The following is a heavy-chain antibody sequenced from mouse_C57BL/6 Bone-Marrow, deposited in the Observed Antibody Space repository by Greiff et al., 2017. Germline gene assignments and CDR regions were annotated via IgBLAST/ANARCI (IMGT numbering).Heavy chain of an antibody. CDR3: TTLYYEYDEDY. CDR2: IDPENGYT. CDR1: GFNIKDDY. V-gene: IGHV14-4*01. D-gene: IGHD2-4*01. J-gene: IGHJ2*01. Sequence: VQLQQSGAELVRPGASVKLSCTASGFNIKDDYMHWVKQRPEQGLEWIGWIDPENGYTEYASKFQGKATITADTSSNTAYLQLSSLTSEDTAVYYCTTLYYEYDEDYWGQGTTLTVSS.